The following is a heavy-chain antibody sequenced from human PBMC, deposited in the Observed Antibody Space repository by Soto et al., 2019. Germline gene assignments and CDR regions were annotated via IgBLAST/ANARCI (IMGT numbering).Heavy chain of an antibody. CDR1: GLTFDDYA. J-gene: IGHJ1*01. V-gene: IGHV3-9*01. Sequence: GGSLRLSCAASGLTFDDYAMHWVRQAPGKGLEWVSGISWNSGSIGYADSVKGRFTISRDNAKNSLYLQMNSLRAEDTALYYCAKDIGSSWYVSRHFQHWGQGTLVTVSS. D-gene: IGHD6-13*01. CDR3: AKDIGSSWYVSRHFQH. CDR2: ISWNSGSI.